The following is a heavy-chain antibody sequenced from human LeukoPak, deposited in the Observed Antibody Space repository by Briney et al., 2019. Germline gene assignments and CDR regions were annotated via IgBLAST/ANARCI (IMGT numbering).Heavy chain of an antibody. V-gene: IGHV5-51*01. CDR3: ARRGYYYGSGSNPYNWFDP. CDR1: GYRFTRYW. J-gene: IGHJ5*02. CDR2: IYPGDSDT. Sequence: GESLKISCQCSGYRFTRYWIGWVRQMPGKGLEWMGIIYPGDSDTRYSPSFQGQVTISADKSISTAYLQWSSLKASDTAMYYCARRGYYYGSGSNPYNWFDPWGQGTLVTVSS. D-gene: IGHD3-10*01.